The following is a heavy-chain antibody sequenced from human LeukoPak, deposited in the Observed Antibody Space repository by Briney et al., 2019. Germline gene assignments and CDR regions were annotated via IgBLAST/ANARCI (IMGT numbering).Heavy chain of an antibody. CDR2: IIPIFGTA. Sequence: SVKVSCKASGGTFSNYDIGWVQQAPGQGLEWMGGIIPIFGTANYAQRFQGRVTITADDSTSTAYMELSSLRFDDTAIYYCARVRELGDIVAAVFDYWGQGTLVTVSS. CDR3: ARVRELGDIVAAVFDY. CDR1: GGTFSNYD. D-gene: IGHD5-12*01. J-gene: IGHJ4*02. V-gene: IGHV1-69*01.